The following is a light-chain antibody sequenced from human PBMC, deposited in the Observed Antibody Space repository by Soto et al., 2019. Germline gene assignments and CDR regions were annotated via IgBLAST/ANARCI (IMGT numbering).Light chain of an antibody. CDR3: SSYTSSIYV. CDR1: TNDVGGYNY. Sequence: QSALTQPASVSGSPGQSITISCTGTTNDVGGYNYVSWYQQHPGKAPKLLIFEVTSRPSGVSHRFSGSKSGNTASLTISALQAEDEADYYCSSYTSSIYVFGTGTKLTVL. J-gene: IGLJ1*01. V-gene: IGLV2-14*01. CDR2: EVT.